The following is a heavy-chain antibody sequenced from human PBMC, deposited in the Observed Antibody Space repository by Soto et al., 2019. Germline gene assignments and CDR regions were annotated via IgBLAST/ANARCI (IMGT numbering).Heavy chain of an antibody. Sequence: PGGSLRLSCAASGFTFDSYFMNWVRQAPGKGLEWVSSISGTINDIYYADSVKGRFTMSRDNAKKSLYLEMTSLRVDDMAIYYCAGGNGGGAPYYGLDVWGQGTSVTFSS. CDR2: ISGTINDI. CDR3: AGGNGGGAPYYGLDV. V-gene: IGHV3-21*01. CDR1: GFTFDSYF. D-gene: IGHD3-16*01. J-gene: IGHJ6*02.